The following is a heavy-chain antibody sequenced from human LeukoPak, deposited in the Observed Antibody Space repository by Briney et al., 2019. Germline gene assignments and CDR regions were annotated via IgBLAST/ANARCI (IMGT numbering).Heavy chain of an antibody. CDR2: IFHSGTT. J-gene: IGHJ3*02. V-gene: IGHV4-4*02. Sequence: SGTLSLTCAVSGGSISTTHWWSWVRQPPGKGLEWIGEIFHSGTTNYNPSLKSRVTISIDKSKNQFSLQLSSVTAADTAVYYCARDQWLLRGGDHDAFDIWGRGTMVTVSS. CDR1: GGSISTTHW. D-gene: IGHD6-19*01. CDR3: ARDQWLLRGGDHDAFDI.